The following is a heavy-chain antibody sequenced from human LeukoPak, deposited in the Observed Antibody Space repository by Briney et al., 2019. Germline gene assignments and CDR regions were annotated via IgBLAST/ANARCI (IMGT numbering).Heavy chain of an antibody. CDR2: IYYNGNT. D-gene: IGHD2-15*01. CDR1: GASITSDY. Sequence: SETLSLTCTVSGASITSDYWSWVRQPPGKGLEWLGHIYYNGNTNYNPSLKIRVTMAVDTAKKQFSLKLNSVTAADTAVYYCARIPSCSDGTCYQTFDPWGQGTLVTVSS. CDR3: ARIPSCSDGTCYQTFDP. V-gene: IGHV4-59*01. J-gene: IGHJ5*02.